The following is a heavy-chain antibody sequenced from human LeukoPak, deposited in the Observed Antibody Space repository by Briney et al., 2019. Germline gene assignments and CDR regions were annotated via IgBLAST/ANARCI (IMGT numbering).Heavy chain of an antibody. J-gene: IGHJ5*02. Sequence: PGGSLRLSCAASGFTFSSYEMNWVRQAPGKGLEWASYISSSGSTIYYADSVKGRFTISRDNSKNTLYLQMNSLRAEDTAVYYCAKDPNSGYDFLNWFDPWGQGTLVTVSS. CDR3: AKDPNSGYDFLNWFDP. CDR2: ISSSGSTI. D-gene: IGHD5-12*01. CDR1: GFTFSSYE. V-gene: IGHV3-48*03.